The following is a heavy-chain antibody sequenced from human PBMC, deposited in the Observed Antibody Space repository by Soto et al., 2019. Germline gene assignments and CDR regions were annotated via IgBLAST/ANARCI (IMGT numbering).Heavy chain of an antibody. CDR2: IYSGGST. D-gene: IGHD3-10*01. CDR1: GFTVSSNY. CDR3: ARDLATTGGGYYYGMDV. Sequence: GGSLRLSCAASGFTVSSNYMSWVRQAPGKGLEWVSVIYSGGSTYYADSVKGRFTISRDNSKNTLYLQMNSLRAEDTAVYYCARDLATTGGGYYYGMDVWGQGTTVTVSS. V-gene: IGHV3-53*01. J-gene: IGHJ6*02.